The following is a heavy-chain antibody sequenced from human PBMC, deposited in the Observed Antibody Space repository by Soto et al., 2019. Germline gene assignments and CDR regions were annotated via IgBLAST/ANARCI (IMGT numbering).Heavy chain of an antibody. Sequence: EVQLLESGGGLVQPGGSLRLSCSASGFTFTNYGMTWVRQAPGKGLEWLSTVTGSGGGTYYADSVKGRFTISRDNSQNTLFLQLNSLRAEYTAVYFCARGKAGVPFDYWGQGTLVTVSS. CDR2: VTGSGGGT. CDR3: ARGKAGVPFDY. V-gene: IGHV3-23*01. D-gene: IGHD2-8*01. CDR1: GFTFTNYG. J-gene: IGHJ4*02.